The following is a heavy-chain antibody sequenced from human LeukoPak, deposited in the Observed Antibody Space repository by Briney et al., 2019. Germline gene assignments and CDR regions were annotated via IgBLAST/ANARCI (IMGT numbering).Heavy chain of an antibody. CDR1: GGSTSSSNFY. CDR2: IHYSGNT. Sequence: SETLSLTCTVSGGSTSSSNFYWGWIRQPPGMGLEWIGGIHYSGNTYYNPSLKSRVTISIDTSKNQFSLKLSSVTAADTAVYYCARSQNYYGSGDYWSQGTLVTVSS. J-gene: IGHJ4*02. CDR3: ARSQNYYGSGDY. V-gene: IGHV4-39*07. D-gene: IGHD3-10*01.